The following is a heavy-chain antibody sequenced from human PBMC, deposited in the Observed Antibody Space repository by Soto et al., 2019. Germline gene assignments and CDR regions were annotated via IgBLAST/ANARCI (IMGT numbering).Heavy chain of an antibody. CDR1: GYSFTSYW. V-gene: IGHV5-51*01. J-gene: IGHJ6*02. CDR3: ARLRPSGSYWYYYYYGMDV. D-gene: IGHD1-26*01. CDR2: IYPGDSDT. Sequence: PGESLKISCKGSGYSFTSYWIGWVRQMPGKGLEWMGIIYPGDSDTRYSPSFQGQVTISADKSISTAYLQWSSLKASDTAMYYCARLRPSGSYWYYYYYGMDVWGQGTTVTVSS.